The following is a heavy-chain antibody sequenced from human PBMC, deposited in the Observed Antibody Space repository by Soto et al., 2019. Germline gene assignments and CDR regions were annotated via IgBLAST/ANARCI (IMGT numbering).Heavy chain of an antibody. J-gene: IGHJ4*02. D-gene: IGHD2-21*02. Sequence: QITLKESGPTLVKPTQPLTLTCTFSGFSLSTTEEGVGWIRQPPGKAPEWLALIYWDDDKRYSPSLKTRLTITKDTSKNQVVLTVPNVDPVDTATYYGAHGSCFGADCYPNPYFDFWGQGILVTVSS. V-gene: IGHV2-5*02. CDR2: IYWDDDK. CDR3: AHGSCFGADCYPNPYFDF. CDR1: GFSLSTTEEG.